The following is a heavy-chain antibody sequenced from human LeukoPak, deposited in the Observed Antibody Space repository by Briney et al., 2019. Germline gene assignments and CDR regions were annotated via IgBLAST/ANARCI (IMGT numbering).Heavy chain of an antibody. CDR3: ARDIARYSSSDSGFDY. D-gene: IGHD6-6*01. J-gene: IGHJ4*02. V-gene: IGHV3-30-3*01. CDR2: ISYDGSNK. CDR1: GFTFSSYA. Sequence: GGSLRLSCAASGFTFSSYAMHWVRQAPGKGLEWVAVISYDGSNKYYADSVKGRFTISRDNSKNTLYLQMNSLRAEDTAVYYCARDIARYSSSDSGFDYWGQGTLVTVSS.